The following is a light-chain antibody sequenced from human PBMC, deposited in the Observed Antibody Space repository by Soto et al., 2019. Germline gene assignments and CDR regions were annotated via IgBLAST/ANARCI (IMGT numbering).Light chain of an antibody. Sequence: DIQMTQSPSSLSASVGDRVTITCRASQGISTYLVWYQQKPGTVPKLLIFAASTLQSGVPSRLSGSGSGTEFTLTISSLQPEDVATYYCQYYNGAPWTFGQGPKVEIK. J-gene: IGKJ1*01. CDR1: QGISTY. CDR2: AAS. CDR3: QYYNGAPWT. V-gene: IGKV1-27*01.